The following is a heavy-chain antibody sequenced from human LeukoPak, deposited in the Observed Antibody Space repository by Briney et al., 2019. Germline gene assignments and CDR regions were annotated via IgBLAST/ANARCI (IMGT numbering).Heavy chain of an antibody. D-gene: IGHD1-26*01. CDR1: GGSVNSGRYY. J-gene: IGHJ6*02. CDR2: IYYSGST. Sequence: SETLSLTCTVSGGSVNSGRYYWSWIRQPPGKELEWIGYIYYSGSTNYNPSLKSRLTISVDTSKNQFSLKLSSVTAADTAVYYCARDRDIGTYYYYYGMDVWGQGTTVTVSS. V-gene: IGHV4-61*01. CDR3: ARDRDIGTYYYYYGMDV.